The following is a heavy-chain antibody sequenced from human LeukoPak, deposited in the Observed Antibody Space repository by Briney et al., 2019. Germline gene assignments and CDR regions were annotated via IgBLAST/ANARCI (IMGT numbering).Heavy chain of an antibody. Sequence: GGSLTLSCAVSGFTFNTYFMHWVRQSPGKGLVWVSHIGTDGTDTAYADSVKGRFTISRDNAKDTLYLQMHSLRAEDTAVYYCARDFGFERGWYGFDPWGQGTLVTVSS. CDR1: GFTFNTYF. CDR3: ARDFGFERGWYGFDP. CDR2: IGTDGTDT. J-gene: IGHJ5*02. V-gene: IGHV3-74*01. D-gene: IGHD6-19*01.